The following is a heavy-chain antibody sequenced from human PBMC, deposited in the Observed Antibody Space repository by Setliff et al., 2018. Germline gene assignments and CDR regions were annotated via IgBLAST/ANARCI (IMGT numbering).Heavy chain of an antibody. J-gene: IGHJ4*02. CDR3: ARSFSRREKFLLDY. V-gene: IGHV4-34*01. CDR1: GGSFSGYY. CDR2: INHSGST. Sequence: SETLSLTCAVYGGSFSGYYWSWIRQPPGKRLEWIGEINHSGSTNYNPSLKSRVTISVDTSKNQFSLKFSSVTAAETAVYYCARSFSRREKFLLDYWGQGALVTVSS.